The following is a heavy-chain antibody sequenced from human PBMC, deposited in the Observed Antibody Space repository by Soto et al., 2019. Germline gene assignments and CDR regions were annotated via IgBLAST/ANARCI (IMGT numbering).Heavy chain of an antibody. V-gene: IGHV1-2*02. Sequence: ASVKVSCKASGYTFTGYYMHWVRQAPGQGLEWMGWINPNSGGTNYAQKLQGRVTMTRDTSISTAYMELSRLSSDDTAVYYCASVQMTCSGGSCYSGYWFDPWGQGTLVTVSS. CDR2: INPNSGGT. CDR3: ASVQMTCSGGSCYSGYWFDP. CDR1: GYTFTGYY. D-gene: IGHD2-15*01. J-gene: IGHJ5*02.